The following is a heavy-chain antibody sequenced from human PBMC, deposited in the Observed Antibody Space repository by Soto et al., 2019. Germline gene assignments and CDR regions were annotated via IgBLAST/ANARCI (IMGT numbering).Heavy chain of an antibody. Sequence: QVQLVESGGRVPQCGISLTLFCTVCVHTQSICGTHGSPGARRGGGVGVALISYDGSKKYYSDSVKGRFTISRDNSKNTLYLQMDSLRAEDTAVYYCAKGLSVIQEWLIDAHWGQGTQVTVSS. V-gene: IGHV3-30*18. CDR2: ISYDGSKK. J-gene: IGHJ4*02. CDR3: AKGLSVIQEWLIDAH. D-gene: IGHD5-18*01. CDR1: VHTQSICG.